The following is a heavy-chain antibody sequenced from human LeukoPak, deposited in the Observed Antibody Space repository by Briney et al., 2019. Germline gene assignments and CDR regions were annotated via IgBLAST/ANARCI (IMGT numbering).Heavy chain of an antibody. CDR2: IIPIFGTA. CDR3: ARDESGSYYGGYMDV. Sequence: SVKVSCKASGGTFSSYAISWVRQAPGQGLEWMGGIIPIFGTANYAQKFQGRVTITADESTSTAYMELSSLRSEDTAVYYCARDESGSYYGGYMDVWGKGTTVTVSS. J-gene: IGHJ6*03. V-gene: IGHV1-69*13. D-gene: IGHD1-26*01. CDR1: GGTFSSYA.